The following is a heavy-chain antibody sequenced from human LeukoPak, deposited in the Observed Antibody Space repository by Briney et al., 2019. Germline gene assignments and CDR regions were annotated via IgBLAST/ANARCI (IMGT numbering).Heavy chain of an antibody. V-gene: IGHV1-18*04. J-gene: IGHJ4*02. CDR2: ISAYNGNT. D-gene: IGHD6-19*01. CDR3: ARAESVAVYNY. Sequence: ASVKVSCKASGYTFTGYYMHWVRQAPGQGLEWMGWISAYNGNTNYAQKLQGRVTMTTDTSTSTAYMELRSLRSDDTAVYYCARAESVAVYNYWGQGTLVTVSS. CDR1: GYTFTGYY.